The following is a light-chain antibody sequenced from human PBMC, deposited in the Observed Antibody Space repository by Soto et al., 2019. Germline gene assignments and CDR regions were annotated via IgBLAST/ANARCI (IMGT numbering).Light chain of an antibody. CDR3: QQYGSSRT. CDR1: QSVSSSY. Sequence: EIVLAQSPGTLFLSSGERATLSCRASQSVSSSYLAWYQQKPGQAPRLLIYGASSRATGIPDRFSGSGSGTDFTLTISRLEPEDFAVYYCQQYGSSRTFGQGTKGDIK. V-gene: IGKV3-20*01. J-gene: IGKJ1*01. CDR2: GAS.